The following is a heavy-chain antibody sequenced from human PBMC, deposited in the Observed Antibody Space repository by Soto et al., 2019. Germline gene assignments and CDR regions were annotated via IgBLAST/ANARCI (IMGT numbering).Heavy chain of an antibody. Sequence: SVKVSCKAAGYSLTGYYMDWVRQAPGQGLEWMGWINPNSGGTNYAQKFQGWVTMTRDTSISTAYMELSRLRSDDTAVYYCARGRGWGSMIVAMDVWGQGTTVTVSS. V-gene: IGHV1-2*04. J-gene: IGHJ6*02. CDR3: ARGRGWGSMIVAMDV. CDR2: INPNSGGT. CDR1: GYSLTGYY. D-gene: IGHD3-16*01.